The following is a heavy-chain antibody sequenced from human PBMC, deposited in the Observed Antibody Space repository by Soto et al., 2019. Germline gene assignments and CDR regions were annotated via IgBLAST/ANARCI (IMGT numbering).Heavy chain of an antibody. D-gene: IGHD1-26*01. CDR1: GFTFSRDW. CDR2: VNTDETTT. CDR3: ARGAKGNYYQDS. J-gene: IGHJ4*02. V-gene: IGHV3-74*01. Sequence: EVQLVESGGDLVQPGGSLRLSCAASGFTFSRDWMHWVRQAPGKGLEWVLRVNTDETTTNYADSVRGRFAISRDNAKNTFYLQMNSLSVEDTAIYFCARGAKGNYYQDSWGQGTLVTVSP.